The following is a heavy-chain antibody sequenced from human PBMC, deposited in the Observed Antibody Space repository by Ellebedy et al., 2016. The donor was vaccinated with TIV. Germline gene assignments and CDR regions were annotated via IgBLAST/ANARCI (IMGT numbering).Heavy chain of an antibody. CDR2: INVGNGNT. CDR1: GYTFTSYA. Sequence: AASVKVSCKASGYTFTSYAMHWVRQAPGQRLEWMGWINVGNGNTKYSQKFQGRVTITRDTSTTTAYMELVSLRSDDTAVYYCARDKEDCSSGTCYYYGLDVWGQGTTVTVSS. CDR3: ARDKEDCSSGTCYYYGLDV. V-gene: IGHV1-3*01. D-gene: IGHD2-2*01. J-gene: IGHJ6*02.